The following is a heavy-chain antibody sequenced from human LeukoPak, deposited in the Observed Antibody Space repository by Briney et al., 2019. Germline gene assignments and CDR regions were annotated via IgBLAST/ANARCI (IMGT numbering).Heavy chain of an antibody. CDR2: ISGSGGNT. V-gene: IGHV3-23*01. CDR3: AKAYYDSSGIRYSDY. CDR1: GFTFSSYA. J-gene: IGHJ4*02. Sequence: GGSLRLSCAASGFTFSSYAMNWVRQAPGKGLEWVSAISGSGGNTYYADSVKGRFTTSRDNSKNTLYLQMNSLRAEDTAVYYCAKAYYDSSGIRYSDYWGQGTLVTVSP. D-gene: IGHD3-22*01.